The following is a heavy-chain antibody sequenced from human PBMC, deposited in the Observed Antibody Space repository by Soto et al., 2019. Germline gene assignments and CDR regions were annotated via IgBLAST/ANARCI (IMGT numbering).Heavy chain of an antibody. CDR3: ARDQPYYYGSGNLDY. Sequence: ASVKVSCKASGYTFTSYGISWVRQAPGQVLDWMGWIIAYNGITNYAQKLQGRVTMPTYISSSTAYMELWSLRSDDTAVYYCARDQPYYYGSGNLDYWGQGTLVTVSS. V-gene: IGHV1-18*01. CDR2: IIAYNGIT. CDR1: GYTFTSYG. D-gene: IGHD3-10*01. J-gene: IGHJ4*02.